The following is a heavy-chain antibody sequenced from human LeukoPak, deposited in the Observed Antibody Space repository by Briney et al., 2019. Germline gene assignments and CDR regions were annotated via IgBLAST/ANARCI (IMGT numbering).Heavy chain of an antibody. CDR3: ARCRIEQLALVP. D-gene: IGHD6-6*01. J-gene: IGHJ5*02. Sequence: SETLSLTCAVSGGSSSGYYWSWIRQPPGKGLEWIGEINHSGSTNYNPSLKSRVTISVDTSKNQFSLKLSSVTAADTAVYYCARCRIEQLALVPWGQRTLVTVSS. V-gene: IGHV4-34*01. CDR2: INHSGST. CDR1: GGSSSGYY.